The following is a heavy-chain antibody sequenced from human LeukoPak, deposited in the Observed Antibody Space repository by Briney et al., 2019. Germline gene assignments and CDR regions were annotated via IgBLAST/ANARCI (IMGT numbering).Heavy chain of an antibody. V-gene: IGHV3-21*04. D-gene: IGHD4-17*01. J-gene: IGHJ4*02. CDR3: AKDLGDYAHQFDS. Sequence: PGGSLRLSCAASGFTFSSYSMNWVRQAPGKGLEWVSSISSSSSYIYYADSVKGRFTISRDNAKNTLYMQMNSLRAEDTAVYYCAKDLGDYAHQFDSWGQGTLVTVSS. CDR2: ISSSSSYI. CDR1: GFTFSSYS.